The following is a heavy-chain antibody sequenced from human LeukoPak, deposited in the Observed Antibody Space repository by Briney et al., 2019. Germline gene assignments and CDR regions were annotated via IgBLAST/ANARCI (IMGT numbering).Heavy chain of an antibody. V-gene: IGHV4-59*08. CDR1: GGSISSYY. J-gene: IGHJ1*01. CDR2: IYYSGST. CDR3: ARQRDGYNSYFQH. Sequence: PSETLSLTCTVSGGSISSYYWSWIRQPPGKGLEWIGYIYYSGSTNYNPSLKSRVTISVDTPKNQFSLKLSSVTAADTAVYYCARQRDGYNSYFQHWGQGTLVTVSS. D-gene: IGHD5-24*01.